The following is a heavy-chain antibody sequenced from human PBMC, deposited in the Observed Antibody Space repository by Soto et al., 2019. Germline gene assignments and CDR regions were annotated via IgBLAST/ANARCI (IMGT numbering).Heavy chain of an antibody. CDR3: VRERAPFDAFDI. V-gene: IGHV3-33*01. CDR1: GLTLSCCG. CDR2: IWSNGRNT. J-gene: IGHJ3*02. Sequence: GGSLRLSCAASGLTLSCCGMHWVRQAPGKGLEWVAVIWSNGRNTYYADSVRGRFTFSRDNFKDTLFLYMNSLRVDDTAVYYCVRERAPFDAFDIWGQGTMVTVSS.